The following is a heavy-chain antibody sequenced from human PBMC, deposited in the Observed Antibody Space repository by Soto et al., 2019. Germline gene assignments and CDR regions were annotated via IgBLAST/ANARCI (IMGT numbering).Heavy chain of an antibody. Sequence: GASVKVSCKASGYTFTGYYMHWVRQAPGQGLEWMGWINPNSGGTNYAQKFQGRVTMTRDTSISTAYMELSRLRSEDTAVYYCARVEALYPISQFSSINWFDPWGQGTLVTVSS. V-gene: IGHV1-2*02. D-gene: IGHD3-16*01. CDR3: ARVEALYPISQFSSINWFDP. CDR1: GYTFTGYY. CDR2: INPNSGGT. J-gene: IGHJ5*02.